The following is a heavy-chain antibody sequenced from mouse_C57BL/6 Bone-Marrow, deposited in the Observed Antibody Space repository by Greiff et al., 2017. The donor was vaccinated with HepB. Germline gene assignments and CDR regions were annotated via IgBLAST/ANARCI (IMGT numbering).Heavy chain of an antibody. CDR2: INTGSGGT. Sequence: QVQLKESGAELVRPGTSVKVSCKASGYSFTNYLIEWVKQRPGQGLVWIGVINTGSGGTNYNEKFKGKATLTADKSSSTAYMQLSILTSEDSAVYFCARSVADWYFDDWGTGTTVTVSS. CDR1: GYSFTNYL. V-gene: IGHV1-54*01. CDR3: ARSVADWYFDD. D-gene: IGHD1-1*02. J-gene: IGHJ1*03.